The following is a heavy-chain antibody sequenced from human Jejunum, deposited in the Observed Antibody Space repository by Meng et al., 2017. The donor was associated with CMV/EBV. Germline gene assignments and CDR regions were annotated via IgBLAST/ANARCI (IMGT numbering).Heavy chain of an antibody. CDR1: SVKSDSYD. J-gene: IGHJ5*02. V-gene: IGHV4-61*01. CDR2: IHYGGST. CDR3: ARDLMTTITTGWFDP. D-gene: IGHD4-11*01. Sequence: SVKSDSYDWSWIRQPPGKALEWIGYIHYGGSTNYNPSLKSRVTISVDTSKNRFSLRLTSVTAADTAVYYCARDLMTTITTGWFDPWGQGTLVTVSS.